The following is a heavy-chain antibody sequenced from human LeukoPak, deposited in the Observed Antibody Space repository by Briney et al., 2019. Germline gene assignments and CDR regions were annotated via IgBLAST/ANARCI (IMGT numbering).Heavy chain of an antibody. V-gene: IGHV1-46*01. CDR1: GYTFTSYG. J-gene: IGHJ4*02. D-gene: IGHD1-26*01. Sequence: ASVKVSCKASGYTFTSYGISWVRQAPGQGLEWMGIINPSGGSTSYAQKFQGRVTMTRDTSTSTVYMELSSLRSEDTAVYYCARDEALYSGSYFGDYWGQGTLVTVSS. CDR3: ARDEALYSGSYFGDY. CDR2: INPSGGST.